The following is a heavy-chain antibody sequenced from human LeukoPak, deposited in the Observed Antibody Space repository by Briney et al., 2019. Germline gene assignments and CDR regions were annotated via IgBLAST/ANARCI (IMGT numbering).Heavy chain of an antibody. V-gene: IGHV3-53*01. J-gene: IGHJ4*02. CDR3: ATRPSGDYPYFDF. D-gene: IGHD4-17*01. CDR1: GGSISSRNW. Sequence: ETLSLTCAVSGGSISSRNWWSWVRQAPGMGLEWVSVIFGDGRTHYADSVKGRFTISRDNSKNTLYLQMSSLRAEDTAVYYCATRPSGDYPYFDFWGQGTLVTVSS. CDR2: IFGDGRT.